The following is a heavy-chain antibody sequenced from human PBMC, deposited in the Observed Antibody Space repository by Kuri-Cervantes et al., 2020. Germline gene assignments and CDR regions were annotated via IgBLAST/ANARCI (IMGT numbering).Heavy chain of an antibody. CDR2: IKQDGSEK. Sequence: GGSLRLSCAASGFTFSSYWMSWVRQAPGKGLEWVANIKQDGSEKYYVDSVKGRFTISRDNAKNSLYLQMNSLRAEDTALYYCAKDRGRYDILTGYWADAFDIWGQGTMVTVSS. V-gene: IGHV3-7*03. J-gene: IGHJ3*02. CDR1: GFTFSSYW. D-gene: IGHD3-9*01. CDR3: AKDRGRYDILTGYWADAFDI.